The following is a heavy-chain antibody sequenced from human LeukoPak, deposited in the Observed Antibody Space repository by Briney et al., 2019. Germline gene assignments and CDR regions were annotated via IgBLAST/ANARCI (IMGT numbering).Heavy chain of an antibody. D-gene: IGHD6-13*01. CDR1: GFTFSSYA. Sequence: GGSLRLSCAASGFTFSSYAMSWVRQAPGKGLEWVSTITAGGGSTYYADSVKGRFTISRDNSKNTLYLQVNSLRAEDTAVYYCAKRLIGSSTWHTFDYWGQGTLLTVSS. CDR3: AKRLIGSSTWHTFDY. V-gene: IGHV3-23*01. CDR2: ITAGGGST. J-gene: IGHJ4*02.